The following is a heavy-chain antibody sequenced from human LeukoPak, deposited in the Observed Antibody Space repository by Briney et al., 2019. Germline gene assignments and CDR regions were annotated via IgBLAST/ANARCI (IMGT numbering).Heavy chain of an antibody. CDR3: ARSSVSAYAFDI. J-gene: IGHJ3*02. Sequence: GGSLRLSCAASGFTVSSNYMSWVRQAPGKGLEWVSVIYSGGSTYYADSVKGRFTISRDNSKNTLYLQMNSLRAEDTALYYCARSSVSAYAFDIWGQGTMVTVSS. CDR2: IYSGGST. V-gene: IGHV3-53*01. CDR1: GFTVSSNY. D-gene: IGHD6-6*01.